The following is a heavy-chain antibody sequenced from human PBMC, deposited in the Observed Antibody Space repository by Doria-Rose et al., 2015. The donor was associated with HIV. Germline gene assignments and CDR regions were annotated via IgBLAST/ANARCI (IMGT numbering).Heavy chain of an antibody. CDR3: ARQRGLDAFDV. CDR1: GESFSGYY. J-gene: IGHJ3*01. CDR2: INHSGTT. Sequence: LKPSETRSLTCAVYGESFSGYYWSWIRQPPGKGLEWIAEINHSGTTNYNPSLKSRVTISVDTSKNQFSLNLTSVTAADTAVYYCARQRGLDAFDVWGQGTRSTVSS. V-gene: IGHV4-34*01.